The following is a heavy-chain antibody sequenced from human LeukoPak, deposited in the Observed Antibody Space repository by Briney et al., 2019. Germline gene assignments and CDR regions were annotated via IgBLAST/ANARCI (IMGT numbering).Heavy chain of an antibody. J-gene: IGHJ3*02. D-gene: IGHD6-13*01. Sequence: ASVKVSCKASGYTFTGYYMHWVRQAPGQGLEWMGWINPSSGGTNYAQKFQGRVTMTRDTSISTAYMELSRLRSDDTAVYYCARDSYSSSWFGAFDIWGQGTMVTVSS. V-gene: IGHV1-2*02. CDR2: INPSSGGT. CDR3: ARDSYSSSWFGAFDI. CDR1: GYTFTGYY.